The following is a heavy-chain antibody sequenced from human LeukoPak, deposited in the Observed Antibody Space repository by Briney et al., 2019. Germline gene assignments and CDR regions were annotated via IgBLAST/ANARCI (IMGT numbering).Heavy chain of an antibody. CDR2: IYYTGST. Sequence: SETLSLTCTVSGGSIRSYYWSWIRQPPGKGLEWIAYIYYTGSTDYNPSLKNRVTISVDTSKNQFSLKLSSVTAADTAVYYCATDYSTHLGHFDSWGQGTLVTVSS. CDR1: GGSIRSYY. V-gene: IGHV4-59*12. D-gene: IGHD4-11*01. CDR3: ATDYSTHLGHFDS. J-gene: IGHJ4*02.